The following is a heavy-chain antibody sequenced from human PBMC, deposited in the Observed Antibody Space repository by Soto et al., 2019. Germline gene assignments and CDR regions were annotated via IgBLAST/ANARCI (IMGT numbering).Heavy chain of an antibody. CDR2: IYHSGST. J-gene: IGHJ5*02. D-gene: IGHD3-3*01. Sequence: QVQLQESGPGLVKPSGTLSLTCAVSGGSISSSNWWSWVRQPPGKGLEWIGEIYHSGSTNYNPSLKSRVTIAVAKSKNQFALKLRSVTAADTAVYYCSTIFSLFDPWGQGTLVTVSS. CDR1: GGSISSSNW. CDR3: STIFSLFDP. V-gene: IGHV4-4*02.